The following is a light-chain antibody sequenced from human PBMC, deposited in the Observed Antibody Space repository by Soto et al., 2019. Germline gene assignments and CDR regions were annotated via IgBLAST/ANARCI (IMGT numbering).Light chain of an antibody. J-gene: IGKJ5*01. CDR1: ESVNSY. Sequence: EIVLTQSPATLSLSPGERATLSCRASESVNSYLAWYQQKPGQAPRLLIYDASNRATGIPARFSGSGSGTDFTLTISSLEPKDFAVYYCQQGGTFGQGTRLEIK. CDR2: DAS. CDR3: QQGGT. V-gene: IGKV3-11*01.